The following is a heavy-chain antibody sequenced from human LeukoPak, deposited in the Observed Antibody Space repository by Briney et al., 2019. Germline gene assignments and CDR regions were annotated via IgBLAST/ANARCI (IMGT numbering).Heavy chain of an antibody. J-gene: IGHJ4*02. Sequence: SETLSLTCDVYGGSFSGYYWSWIRQPPGKGLEWIGEINRSGSTNYNPSLKSRVTISIDTPKNQFSLRLGSVTAADTAVYYCARDLSAVTNYWGLGTLVTVSS. CDR2: INRSGST. D-gene: IGHD4-17*01. V-gene: IGHV4-34*01. CDR1: GGSFSGYY. CDR3: ARDLSAVTNY.